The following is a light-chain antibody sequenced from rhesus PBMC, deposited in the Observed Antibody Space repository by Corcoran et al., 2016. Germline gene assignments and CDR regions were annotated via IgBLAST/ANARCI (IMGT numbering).Light chain of an antibody. V-gene: IGKV1-22*01. CDR1: QSISSW. CDR3: QQYSRSPPLT. J-gene: IGKJ4*01. Sequence: DIQMTQSPSSLSASVGDTVTITCRASQSISSWLAWYQQKTGKAHKLLIYKAPRLQNGVPARFRGSGSGKEFTLTISRLQSEDFATYYFQQYSRSPPLTVGGGTKWDLK. CDR2: KAP.